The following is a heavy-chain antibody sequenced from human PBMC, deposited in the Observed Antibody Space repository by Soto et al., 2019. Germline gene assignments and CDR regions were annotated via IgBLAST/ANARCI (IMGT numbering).Heavy chain of an antibody. CDR1: GFTFDDYA. D-gene: IGHD3-10*01. Sequence: GGSLRLSCAASGFTFDDYAMHWVRQAPGKGLEWVSGISWNSGSIGYADSVKGRFTISRDNAKNSLYLQMNSLRAEDTALYYCAKDIRGGASDYYGSGSSKRNAFDIWGQGTMVTVSS. CDR2: ISWNSGSI. J-gene: IGHJ3*02. V-gene: IGHV3-9*01. CDR3: AKDIRGGASDYYGSGSSKRNAFDI.